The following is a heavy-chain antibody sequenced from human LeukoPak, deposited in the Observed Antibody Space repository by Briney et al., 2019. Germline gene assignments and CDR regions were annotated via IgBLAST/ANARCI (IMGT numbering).Heavy chain of an antibody. CDR1: GFIFSIYW. D-gene: IGHD5-12*01. J-gene: IGHJ4*02. Sequence: GVSLRLSCTTSGFIFSIYWMRWVRQTQGRGLEWVVNLKSDGSERYYVDSVKGRFTISRDNAKNSLYLQMSGLRDEDTAVYYCVRDRGYDGDFFDYWGQGTPVTASS. CDR3: VRDRGYDGDFFDY. CDR2: LKSDGSER. V-gene: IGHV3-7*05.